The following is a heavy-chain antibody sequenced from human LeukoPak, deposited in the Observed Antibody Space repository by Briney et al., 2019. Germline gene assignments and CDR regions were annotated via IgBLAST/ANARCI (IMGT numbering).Heavy chain of an antibody. CDR1: GFTFSSYA. V-gene: IGHV3-64D*06. CDR2: ISSNGGST. Sequence: GGSLRLSCSASGFTFSSYAMHWVRQAPGKGLEYVSAISSNGGSTYYAGSVKGRFTISRDNSKNTLYLQMSSLRAEDTAVYYCVKEGYSSGWYHGGFDPWGQGTLVTVSS. CDR3: VKEGYSSGWYHGGFDP. D-gene: IGHD6-19*01. J-gene: IGHJ5*02.